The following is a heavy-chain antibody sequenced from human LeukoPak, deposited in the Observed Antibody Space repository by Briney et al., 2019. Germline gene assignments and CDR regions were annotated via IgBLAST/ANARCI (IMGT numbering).Heavy chain of an antibody. D-gene: IGHD3-22*01. J-gene: IGHJ4*02. CDR1: GYTFTSHA. Sequence: ASVKVSCKASGYTFTSHAMNWVRQAPGQGLEWMGWINTNTGNPTYAQGFTGRFVFSLDTSVSTAYLQISSLKAEDTAVYYCAREGATYYYDNSGYPYYFDYWGQGTLVTVSS. V-gene: IGHV7-4-1*02. CDR3: AREGATYYYDNSGYPYYFDY. CDR2: INTNTGNP.